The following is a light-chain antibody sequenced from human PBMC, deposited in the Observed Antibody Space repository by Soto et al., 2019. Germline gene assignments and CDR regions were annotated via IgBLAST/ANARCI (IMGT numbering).Light chain of an antibody. V-gene: IGKV1-33*01. CDR1: QDITNY. J-gene: IGKJ4*01. Sequence: DIQMTQSPSSLSASVGDRVTITCQASQDITNYLNWFQQKPGQAPKLLIYDASSLETGVPSRFSGSGSGTDFTFTISSLQPEDIATYYCQQYDSLPRTFGGGTKVEIK. CDR2: DAS. CDR3: QQYDSLPRT.